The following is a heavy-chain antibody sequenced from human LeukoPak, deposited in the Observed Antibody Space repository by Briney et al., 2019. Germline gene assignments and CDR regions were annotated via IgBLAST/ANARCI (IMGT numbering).Heavy chain of an antibody. J-gene: IGHJ5*02. D-gene: IGHD3-10*01. Sequence: PGGSLRLSCAASGFTFSSYAMSWVRQAPGKGLEGVSAISGSCGSTYYADSVNGRFTISTENSKNPLYLQMNSLRAEDTAVYYCAKAPRLLWFASWLDPWGRGTLVTVSS. CDR3: AKAPRLLWFASWLDP. CDR2: ISGSCGST. V-gene: IGHV3-23*01. CDR1: GFTFSSYA.